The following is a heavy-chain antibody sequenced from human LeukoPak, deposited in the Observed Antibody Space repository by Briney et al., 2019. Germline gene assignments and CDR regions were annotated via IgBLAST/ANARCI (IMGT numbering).Heavy chain of an antibody. CDR1: GGSISGYY. J-gene: IGHJ4*02. D-gene: IGHD1-1*01. V-gene: IGHV4-59*01. Sequence: SETLSLTCTVSGGSISGYYWSWIRQPPGKGLEWIGYIYYSGSTNYNPSLKSRATISVDTSKNQFSLKLSSVTAADTAVYYCARDWTGTSYFDYWGQGTLVTVSS. CDR3: ARDWTGTSYFDY. CDR2: IYYSGST.